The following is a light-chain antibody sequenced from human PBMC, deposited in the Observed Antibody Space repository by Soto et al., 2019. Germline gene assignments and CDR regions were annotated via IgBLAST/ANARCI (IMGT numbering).Light chain of an antibody. J-gene: IGKJ4*01. Sequence: DFQMTQSPSSLSASVGDRVTITCQASQVIKNYLNWYQQKPGKAPKLLIYEASNLETGVPSRFSGSASGRSFTSTISSLQPEDIATYYCQQCDDFITFGGGTRIEIK. CDR1: QVIKNY. CDR2: EAS. V-gene: IGKV1-33*01. CDR3: QQCDDFIT.